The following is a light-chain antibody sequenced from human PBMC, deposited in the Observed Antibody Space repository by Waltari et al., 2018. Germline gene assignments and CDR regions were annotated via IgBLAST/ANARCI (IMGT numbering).Light chain of an antibody. CDR3: CSYTTTTTLV. CDR2: EFT. Sequence: QSAPTQPASVSASPGQSITISCTGTSTDVGSYSSVSWYRPYPGQAPELLIYEFTHRPSGVSDRFSGSRSGSTASLTISGLQTEDEANYFCCSYTTTTTLVFGTGTKVIVL. CDR1: STDVGSYSS. V-gene: IGLV2-14*01. J-gene: IGLJ1*01.